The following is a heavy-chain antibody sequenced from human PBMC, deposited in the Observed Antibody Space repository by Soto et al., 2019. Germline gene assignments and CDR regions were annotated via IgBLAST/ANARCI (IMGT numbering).Heavy chain of an antibody. CDR1: GYTLTELS. CDR3: ATNLVYYYDSSGYFHY. Sequence: ASVKVSCKVSGYTLTELSMHWVRQAPGKGLEWMGGFDPEDGETIYAQKFQGRVTMTEDTSTDTAYMELSSLRSEYTAVYYCATNLVYYYDSSGYFHYWGQGTLVTVSS. V-gene: IGHV1-24*01. CDR2: FDPEDGET. J-gene: IGHJ4*02. D-gene: IGHD3-22*01.